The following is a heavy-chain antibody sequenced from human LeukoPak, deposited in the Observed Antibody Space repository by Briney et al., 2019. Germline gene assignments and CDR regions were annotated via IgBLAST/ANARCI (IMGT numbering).Heavy chain of an antibody. D-gene: IGHD6-6*01. V-gene: IGHV1-46*01. Sequence: ASVKVSCKASGYTFTSYYMHWVRQAPGQGLEWMGIINPSGGSTSYAQKFQGRVTMTRDTSKNQFSLKLSSVTAADTAVYYCARGSRRIAARPQDYWGQGTLVTVSS. CDR1: GYTFTSYY. J-gene: IGHJ4*02. CDR3: ARGSRRIAARPQDY. CDR2: INPSGGST.